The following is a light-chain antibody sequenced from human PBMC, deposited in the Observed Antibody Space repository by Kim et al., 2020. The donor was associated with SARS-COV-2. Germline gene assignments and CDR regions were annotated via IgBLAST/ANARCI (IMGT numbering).Light chain of an antibody. CDR2: EDY. CDR3: QVWDSSSEHVV. J-gene: IGLJ2*01. CDR1: NIGAKS. Sequence: SYELIQPPSVSVAPGKTATITCEGHNIGAKSVHWYEQKPGQAPVLVIYEDYDRPSGIPERFSGSNSGNTATLTISRVEAEDEADFYCQVWDSSSEHVVFGGGTQLTVL. V-gene: IGLV3-21*03.